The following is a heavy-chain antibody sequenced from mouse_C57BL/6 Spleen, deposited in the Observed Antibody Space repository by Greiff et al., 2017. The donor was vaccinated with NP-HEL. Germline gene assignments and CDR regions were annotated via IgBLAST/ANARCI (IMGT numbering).Heavy chain of an antibody. Sequence: EESGPGLVKPSQSLSLTCSVTGYSITSGYYWNWIRQFPGNKLEWMGYISYDGSNNYNPSLKNRISITRDTSKNQFFLKLNSVTTEDTATYYCARGGNGYDYAMDYWGQGTSVTVSS. J-gene: IGHJ4*01. CDR2: ISYDGSN. CDR1: GYSITSGYY. D-gene: IGHD2-2*01. V-gene: IGHV3-6*01. CDR3: ARGGNGYDYAMDY.